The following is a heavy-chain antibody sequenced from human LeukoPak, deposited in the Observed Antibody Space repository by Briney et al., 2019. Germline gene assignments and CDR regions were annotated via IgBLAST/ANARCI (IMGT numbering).Heavy chain of an antibody. D-gene: IGHD6-13*01. J-gene: IGHJ6*02. CDR2: INHSGST. V-gene: IGHV4-34*01. Sequence: SETLSLTCAVYGGSFSGYYWSWIRQPPGKGLEWIGEINHSGSTNYNPSLKSRVTISVDTSKNQFSLKLSSVTAADMAVYYCARTPSIVAAAAVLPYYYYGMDVWGQGTTVTVSS. CDR3: ARTPSIVAAAAVLPYYYYGMDV. CDR1: GGSFSGYY.